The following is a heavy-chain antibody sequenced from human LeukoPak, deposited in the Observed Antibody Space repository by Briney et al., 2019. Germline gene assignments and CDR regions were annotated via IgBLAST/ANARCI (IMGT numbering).Heavy chain of an antibody. CDR1: GFTFSSYW. D-gene: IGHD1-14*01. Sequence: GGSLRLSCAASGFTFSSYWMTWVRQAPGKGLEWVANIKQDGSEKYYVDSVKGRFTISRDNAKNSLYLQMNSLRAEDTAVYYCARGRSLKRAKTAEGTYYFDYWGQGTLVTVSS. V-gene: IGHV3-7*01. CDR2: IKQDGSEK. J-gene: IGHJ4*02. CDR3: ARGRSLKRAKTAEGTYYFDY.